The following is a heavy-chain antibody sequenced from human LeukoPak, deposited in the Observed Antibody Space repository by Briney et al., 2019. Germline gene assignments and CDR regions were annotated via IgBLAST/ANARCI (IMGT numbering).Heavy chain of an antibody. J-gene: IGHJ4*02. CDR2: INPNSGGT. D-gene: IGHD2-15*01. CDR1: GYTFTDYY. V-gene: IGHV1-2*06. CDR3: ARGEWLLHY. Sequence: GASVKVSRKASGYTFTDYYIHWVRQAPGQGLEWMGRINPNSGGTNNAQKFQGRLTMTRDTSITTAYMELSGLRSDDTAVYYCARGEWLLHYWGRGTLVTVSS.